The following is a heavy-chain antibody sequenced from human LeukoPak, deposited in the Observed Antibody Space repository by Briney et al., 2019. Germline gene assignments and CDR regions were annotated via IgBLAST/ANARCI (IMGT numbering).Heavy chain of an antibody. D-gene: IGHD2-15*01. V-gene: IGHV3-7*01. CDR2: IKQDASEK. J-gene: IGHJ4*02. Sequence: GGSLRLSCAASGFTFSDYYMSWVRQAPGKGLEWVATIKQDASEKTYVDSVEGRFTSSRDNAKSSLFLQMDSLRAEDTAVYYCARFGMDAAIDYWGQGTLVTVSS. CDR1: GFTFSDYY. CDR3: ARFGMDAAIDY.